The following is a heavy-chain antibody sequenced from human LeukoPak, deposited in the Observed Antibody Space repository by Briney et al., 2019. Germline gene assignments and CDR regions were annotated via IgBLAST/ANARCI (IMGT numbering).Heavy chain of an antibody. CDR2: ISASGGTT. CDR1: GFSFSSYG. J-gene: IGHJ4*02. Sequence: GGTLRLSCAASGFSFSSYGISWVRQAPGKGLEWVSAISASGGTTYYADSVKGRFTISRDNSKNTLYLQMNSLSAEDTAVYYCAKGAYYADWGQGTLVTVSS. CDR3: AKGAYYAD. D-gene: IGHD3-3*01. V-gene: IGHV3-23*01.